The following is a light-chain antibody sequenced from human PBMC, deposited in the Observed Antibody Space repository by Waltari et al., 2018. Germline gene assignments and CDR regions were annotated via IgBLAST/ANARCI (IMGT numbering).Light chain of an antibody. CDR3: QQSYSTPIT. Sequence: DIQMTQSPSSLSVSVGARVTIPCRASQGISTYLNWYQQKPGKAPNLLIYAASSLQSGVPSRFSGSGSGTDFTLIISSLQPDDFASYYCQQSYSTPITFGQGTRLEIK. V-gene: IGKV1-39*01. J-gene: IGKJ5*01. CDR1: QGISTY. CDR2: AAS.